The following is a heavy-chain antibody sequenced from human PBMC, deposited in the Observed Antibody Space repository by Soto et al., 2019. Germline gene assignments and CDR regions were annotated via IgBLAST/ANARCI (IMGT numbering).Heavy chain of an antibody. CDR2: IYYSGST. CDR3: ARVGYSSSFYY. V-gene: IGHV4-59*01. J-gene: IGHJ4*02. Sequence: SETLSLTCTVSGGSISSYYWSWIRQPPGKGLEWIGYIYYSGSTNYNPSLRSRVTISVDTSKNQFSLKLSSVTAADTAVYYCARVGYSSSFYYWGQGTLVTVSS. CDR1: GGSISSYY. D-gene: IGHD6-13*01.